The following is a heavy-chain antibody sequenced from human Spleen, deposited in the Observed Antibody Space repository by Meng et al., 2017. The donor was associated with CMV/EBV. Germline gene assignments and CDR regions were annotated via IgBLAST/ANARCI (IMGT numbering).Heavy chain of an antibody. CDR2: IYSGGST. V-gene: IGHV3-53*01. D-gene: IGHD5-24*01. CDR3: TREMATIMSYFDC. J-gene: IGHJ4*02. Sequence: EVQLVESGGGLIQPGGSLRLSCAASGFTVSSNYMSWVRQAPGKGLEWVSVIYSGGSTYYADSVKGRFTISRDNSKNTLYLQMNSLRAEDTAVYYCTREMATIMSYFDCWGQGTLVTVSS. CDR1: GFTVSSNY.